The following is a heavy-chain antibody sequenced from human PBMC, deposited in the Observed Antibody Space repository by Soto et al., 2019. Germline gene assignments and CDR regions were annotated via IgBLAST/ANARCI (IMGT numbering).Heavy chain of an antibody. CDR1: GYTFTSYG. D-gene: IGHD3-3*01. J-gene: IGHJ5*02. Sequence: ASVKVSCKASGYTFTSYGSSCVRESPGQGLKKMGWVSAYNGNTNYAQNRQGRVPMTTDTSTSTAYMELRSLRSDDTAVYYCARGSLFITSFGVVISQDWFDHWGQGTLVTVSS. CDR2: VSAYNGNT. CDR3: ARGSLFITSFGVVISQDWFDH. V-gene: IGHV1-18*01.